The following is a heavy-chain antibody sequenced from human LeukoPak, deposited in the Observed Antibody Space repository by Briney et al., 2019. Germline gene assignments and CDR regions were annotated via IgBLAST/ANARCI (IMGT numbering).Heavy chain of an antibody. J-gene: IGHJ4*02. CDR1: GGSINTYY. CDR3: ASLLQLSINFDY. D-gene: IGHD5-18*01. CDR2: VFSTGST. Sequence: PSETLSLTCTVSGGSINTYYGNWIRQPAGKGLEWIGRVFSTGSTNYNPSLKSRVIMSVDTSKNQFSLTLRSVTAADTAVYYCASLLQLSINFDYRGQGTLVTVSS. V-gene: IGHV4-4*07.